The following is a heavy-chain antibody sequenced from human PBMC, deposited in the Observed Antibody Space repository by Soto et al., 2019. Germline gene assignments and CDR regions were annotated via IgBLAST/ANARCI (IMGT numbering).Heavy chain of an antibody. CDR2: IEHSGST. J-gene: IGHJ4*02. V-gene: IGHV4-34*01. CDR1: GASFSGYS. CDR3: ARVGANPSDY. D-gene: IGHD1-26*01. Sequence: QVQLQQWGAGLLKPSETLSLTCAVHGASFSGYSWSWIRQPPGKGLEWIGDIEHSGSTNYNSSLRSRVTISLDTSKNHFSLKLNSVTAAVTAVYYCARVGANPSDYWGQGTLVTVSS.